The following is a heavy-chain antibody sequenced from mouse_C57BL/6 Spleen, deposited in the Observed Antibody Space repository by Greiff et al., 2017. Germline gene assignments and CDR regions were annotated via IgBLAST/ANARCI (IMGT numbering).Heavy chain of an antibody. J-gene: IGHJ1*03. CDR3: ARSGGLRRNWYFDV. V-gene: IGHV1-52*01. D-gene: IGHD2-2*01. CDR1: GYTFTSYW. CDR2: IDPSDSET. Sequence: QVQLQQPGAELVRPGSSVKLSCKASGYTFTSYWMHWVKQRPIQGLEWIGNIDPSDSETHYNQKFKDKATLTVDKSSSTAYMQLRSLTSEDSAVYYCARSGGLRRNWYFDVWGTGTTVTVSS.